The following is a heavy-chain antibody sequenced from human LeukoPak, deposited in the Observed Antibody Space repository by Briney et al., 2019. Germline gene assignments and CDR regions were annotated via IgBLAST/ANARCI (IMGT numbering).Heavy chain of an antibody. J-gene: IGHJ4*02. CDR3: ARGRYSSSQIDY. CDR1: GGSISGSSYY. D-gene: IGHD6-13*01. Sequence: SETLSLTCTVSGGSISGSSYYWGWNRQPPGKGLEWIGTIYYIGSTYYNPSLKTRVTISVDTSKNQFSLKLSSVTAADTAVYYCARGRYSSSQIDYWGQGTLVTVSS. V-gene: IGHV4-39*07. CDR2: IYYIGST.